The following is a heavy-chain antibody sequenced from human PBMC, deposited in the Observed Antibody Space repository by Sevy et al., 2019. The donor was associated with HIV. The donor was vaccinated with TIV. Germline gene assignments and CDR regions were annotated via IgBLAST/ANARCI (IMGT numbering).Heavy chain of an antibody. CDR2: IYYSGST. J-gene: IGHJ4*02. CDR3: ARYSGSYWYFDY. D-gene: IGHD1-26*01. Sequence: SETLSLTCTVSGGSISSYYWSWIRQPPGKGLEWIGYIYYSGSTNYNPSLKSRVTISVDKSKNQFSLKLSSVTAADTAVYYCARYSGSYWYFDYWGQGTLVTVSS. V-gene: IGHV4-59*12. CDR1: GGSISSYY.